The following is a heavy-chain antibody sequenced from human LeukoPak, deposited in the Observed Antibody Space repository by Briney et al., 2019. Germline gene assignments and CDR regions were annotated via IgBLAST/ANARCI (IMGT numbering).Heavy chain of an antibody. V-gene: IGHV3-30*03. CDR2: ILFDGSNE. CDR1: GFSFSSYG. J-gene: IGHJ4*02. D-gene: IGHD7-27*01. CDR3: ARGPGDGAYYFDY. Sequence: GGSLRLSCAASGFSFSSYGMHWVRQAPGKGPEWVGVILFDGSNEYYADSVKGRFTISRDISKNTLFLQMNTLRAEDTAVYYCARGPGDGAYYFDYWGQGTLVTVSS.